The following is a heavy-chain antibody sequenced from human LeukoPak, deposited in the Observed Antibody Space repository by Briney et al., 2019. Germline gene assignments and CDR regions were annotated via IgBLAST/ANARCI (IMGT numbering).Heavy chain of an antibody. D-gene: IGHD1-14*01. J-gene: IGHJ6*03. V-gene: IGHV3-9*01. CDR1: GFTFSNYW. CDR2: ISWNSGSI. CDR3: AKDSLTGPDYYYYMDV. Sequence: PGGSLRLSCAASGFTFSNYWMHWVRQAPGKGLEWVSGISWNSGSIGYADSVKGRFTISRDNAKNSLYLQMNSLRAEDTALYYCAKDSLTGPDYYYYMDVWGKGTTVTISS.